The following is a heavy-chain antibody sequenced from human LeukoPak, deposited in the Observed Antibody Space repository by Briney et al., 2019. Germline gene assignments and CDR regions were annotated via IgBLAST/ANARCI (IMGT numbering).Heavy chain of an antibody. V-gene: IGHV3-7*01. J-gene: IGHJ4*02. D-gene: IGHD5-12*01. CDR2: INQDGSEE. CDR1: GFTFSNYW. Sequence: GGSLRLSCAASGFTFSNYWMTWVRQAPGKGLEWVAHINQDGSEEHYMDSVKARFTISRDNAKNSLSLQMNSLRAEDTAVYYCVRDGGVSGYDLPDYWGQGTLVTVSS. CDR3: VRDGGVSGYDLPDY.